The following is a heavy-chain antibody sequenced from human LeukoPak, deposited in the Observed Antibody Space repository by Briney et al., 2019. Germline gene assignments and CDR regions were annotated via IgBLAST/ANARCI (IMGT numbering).Heavy chain of an antibody. CDR3: ATVRRPTKGDKEVRGSISGGLYMDV. V-gene: IGHV4-59*01. D-gene: IGHD3-10*01. Sequence: SETLSLTCTVSGASIGSYYWSWIRQSPGKGLEWIGYIYYRGRTNYNPSLRSRVTISVEKSKNQFPPKLTSASAADTAVYYWATVRRPTKGDKEVRGSISGGLYMDVWGKGTTVTISS. CDR1: GASIGSYY. CDR2: IYYRGRT. J-gene: IGHJ6*03.